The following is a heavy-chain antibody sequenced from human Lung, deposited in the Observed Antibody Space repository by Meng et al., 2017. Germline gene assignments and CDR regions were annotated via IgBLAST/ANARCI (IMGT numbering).Heavy chain of an antibody. J-gene: IGHJ4*02. Sequence: QWQLQHWGAGLLKPSETLSPTCVVSGGSFSDYYWSWIRQPPGKGLEWIGEINHSGSTNYNPSLESRATISVDTSQNNLSLKLSSVTAADSAVYYCARGPTTMAHDFDYWGQGTLVTVSS. V-gene: IGHV4-34*01. CDR2: INHSGST. CDR3: ARGPTTMAHDFDY. D-gene: IGHD4-11*01. CDR1: GGSFSDYY.